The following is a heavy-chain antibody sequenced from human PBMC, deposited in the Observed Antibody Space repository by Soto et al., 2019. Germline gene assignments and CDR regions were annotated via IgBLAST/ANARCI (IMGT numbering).Heavy chain of an antibody. J-gene: IGHJ6*02. Sequence: QVQLVQSGAEVKKPGSSVKVSCKASVGSLSNYGISWVRQAPGQGLEWMGGSIPVFGTATYAQTFQGRVTITAXEXTXIXXLDVTSLRSEDTPVYHCARGDATKIVVTTYYAMDIWGQGTTVTVSS. D-gene: IGHD4-17*01. CDR3: ARGDATKIVVTTYYAMDI. V-gene: IGHV1-69*12. CDR1: VGSLSNYG. CDR2: SIPVFGTA.